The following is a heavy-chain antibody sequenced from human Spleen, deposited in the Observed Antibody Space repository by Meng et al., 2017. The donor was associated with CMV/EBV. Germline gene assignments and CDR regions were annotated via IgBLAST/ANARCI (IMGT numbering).Heavy chain of an antibody. CDR3: TKGFHSPSGF. V-gene: IGHV3-15*01. Sequence: GGSLRLSCAASGFTFDSAWMNWVRQAPGKGLEWVGRIKSEADGGATDYATSVEGRFIISRDDSRDTLYLQMNSLKTEDTAVYFCTKGFHSPSGFWGQGTLVTVSS. CDR2: IKSEADGGAT. J-gene: IGHJ4*02. CDR1: GFTFDSAW. D-gene: IGHD3-10*01.